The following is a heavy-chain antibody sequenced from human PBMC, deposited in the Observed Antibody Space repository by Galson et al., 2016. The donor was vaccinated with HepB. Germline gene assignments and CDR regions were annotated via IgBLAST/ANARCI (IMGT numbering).Heavy chain of an antibody. V-gene: IGHV3-30*04. D-gene: IGHD1-1*01. Sequence: SLRLSCAASGFAFGPYAFHWVRQAPVKGLEWVAVIPYDGRVKYSADSVRGRFTISRDDSKNTAYLQMNSLKTEDTAVYYCTSSGTNDGWYYGMDVWVQGTTVTVSS. CDR2: IPYDGRVK. J-gene: IGHJ6*02. CDR1: GFAFGPYA. CDR3: TSSGTNDGWYYGMDV.